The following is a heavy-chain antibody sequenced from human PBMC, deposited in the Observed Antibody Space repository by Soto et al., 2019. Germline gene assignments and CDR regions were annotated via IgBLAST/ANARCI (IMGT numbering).Heavy chain of an antibody. D-gene: IGHD6-13*01. J-gene: IGHJ3*02. V-gene: IGHV4-34*01. Sequence: SETLSLTCAVYGGSFSGYYWSWIRQPPGKGLEWIGEINHSGSTNYNPSLKSRVTISVDTSKNQFSLKLSSVTAADTAVYYCATGGYMDAFDIWGQGTMVTVSS. CDR1: GGSFSGYY. CDR3: ATGGYMDAFDI. CDR2: INHSGST.